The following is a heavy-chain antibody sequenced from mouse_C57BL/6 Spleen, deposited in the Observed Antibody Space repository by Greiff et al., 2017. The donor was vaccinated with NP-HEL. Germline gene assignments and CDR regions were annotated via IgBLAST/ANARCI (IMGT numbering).Heavy chain of an antibody. V-gene: IGHV1-26*01. CDR2: INPNNGGT. CDR3: ARFGSTRDY. D-gene: IGHD1-1*01. J-gene: IGHJ2*01. Sequence: EVQLQQSGPELVKPGASVKISCKASGYTFTDYYMNWVKQSHGKSLEWIGDINPNNGGTSYNQKFKGKATLTVDKSSSTAYMELRSLTSEDSAVYYCARFGSTRDYWGQGTTLTVSS. CDR1: GYTFTDYY.